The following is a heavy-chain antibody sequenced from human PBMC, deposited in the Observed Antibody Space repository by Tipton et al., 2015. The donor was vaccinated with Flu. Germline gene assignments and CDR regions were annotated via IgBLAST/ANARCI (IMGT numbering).Heavy chain of an antibody. D-gene: IGHD3-3*01. CDR2: IYHSGST. V-gene: IGHV4-38-2*02. CDR1: GYSISSGYY. J-gene: IGHJ4*02. Sequence: TLSLTCTVSGYSISSGYYWGWIRQPPGKGLEWIGSIYHSGSTYYNPSLKSRLTISVDTSKNQFSLKLSSVTAADTAVYYCARDVYYDFWSGYYLHPIFDYWGQGTLVTVSS. CDR3: ARDVYYDFWSGYYLHPIFDY.